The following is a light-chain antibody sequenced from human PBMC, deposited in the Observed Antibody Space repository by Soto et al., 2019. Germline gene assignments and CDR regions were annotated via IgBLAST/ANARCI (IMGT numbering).Light chain of an antibody. Sequence: QSVLTQPPSASGTPGQRVTISCSGSSSNIGSNGVYWYQQRPGTAPKVLIYTNNQRPSGVPGRFSGSKSGTSASLAISGLRSEDEADYYCATWDDSLSGRVFGGGTKLTVL. CDR2: TNN. V-gene: IGLV1-47*01. CDR3: ATWDDSLSGRV. CDR1: SSNIGSNG. J-gene: IGLJ3*02.